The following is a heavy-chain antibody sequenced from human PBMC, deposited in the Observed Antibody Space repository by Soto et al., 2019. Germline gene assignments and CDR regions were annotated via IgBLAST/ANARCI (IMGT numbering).Heavy chain of an antibody. J-gene: IGHJ3*02. Sequence: QVQLVESGGGVVQPGRSLRLSCAASGFTFSTYGMHWVRQAPGKGLEWVALIWFDGSDKYYTESVKGRFTISRDNSRSTVDLQMNSLRAEETAVYYCARLYCSAASCYSVGAFDIRGQGTMVTVTS. D-gene: IGHD2-2*01. V-gene: IGHV3-33*01. CDR1: GFTFSTYG. CDR2: IWFDGSDK. CDR3: ARLYCSAASCYSVGAFDI.